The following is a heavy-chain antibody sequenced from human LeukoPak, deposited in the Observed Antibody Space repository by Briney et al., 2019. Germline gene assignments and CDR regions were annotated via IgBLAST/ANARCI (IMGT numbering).Heavy chain of an antibody. V-gene: IGHV3-23*01. Sequence: PGGSLRLSCAASGFTFSNSAMSWVRQAPGKGLEWVSTISGTGGSTYFADSVKGRFSISRDSSENTLYLQMNSLRADDTAVYYCAHRYGDYWGQGTRVTVSS. CDR3: AHRYGDY. CDR2: ISGTGGST. CDR1: GFTFSNSA. J-gene: IGHJ4*02. D-gene: IGHD4-17*01.